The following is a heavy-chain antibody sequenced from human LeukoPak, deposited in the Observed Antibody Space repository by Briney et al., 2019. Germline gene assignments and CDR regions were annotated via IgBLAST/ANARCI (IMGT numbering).Heavy chain of an antibody. D-gene: IGHD5-18*01. Sequence: GGPLRLSCAASGFTFSSYWMYWVRQAPGKGLVWVSRISSDGSSTSHADSVKGRFTISRDNAKNTLYLQMNSLRAEDTALYYCARVGGCGYSYGYCYWGQGTLVTVSS. CDR1: GFTFSSYW. CDR3: ARVGGCGYSYGYCY. V-gene: IGHV3-74*01. CDR2: ISSDGSST. J-gene: IGHJ4*02.